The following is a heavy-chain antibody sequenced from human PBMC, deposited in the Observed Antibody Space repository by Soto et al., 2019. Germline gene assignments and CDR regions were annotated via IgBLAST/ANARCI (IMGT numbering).Heavy chain of an antibody. CDR3: ARDEGNGDYVGDVRVAFDI. CDR1: GFTFSSYA. V-gene: IGHV3-30-3*01. Sequence: GGSLRLSCAASGFTFSSYAMHWVRQAPGKGLEWVAVISYDGSNKYYADSVKGRFTISRDNAKNSLYLQMNSLRAEDTAVYYCARDEGNGDYVGDVRVAFDIWGQGTMVTVSS. D-gene: IGHD4-17*01. J-gene: IGHJ3*02. CDR2: ISYDGSNK.